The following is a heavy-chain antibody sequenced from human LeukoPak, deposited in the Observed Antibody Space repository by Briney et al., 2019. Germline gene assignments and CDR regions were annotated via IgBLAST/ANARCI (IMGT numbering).Heavy chain of an antibody. CDR2: IKHSGSN. V-gene: IGHV4-34*01. CDR1: GGFFSGYY. Sequence: SETLSLTSAVEGGFFSGYYGSRIRQPPGKGLVWIGGIKHSGSNNYNPSLKSRVTISVDTSKNQFSLKLSSVTAADTAVYYCARGLIVVARSADDAFDIWGQGTMVTVSS. CDR3: ARGLIVVARSADDAFDI. D-gene: IGHD3-22*01. J-gene: IGHJ3*02.